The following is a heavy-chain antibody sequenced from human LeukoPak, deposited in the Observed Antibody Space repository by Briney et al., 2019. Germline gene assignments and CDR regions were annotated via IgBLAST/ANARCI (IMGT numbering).Heavy chain of an antibody. CDR2: ISSSRYI. D-gene: IGHD3-9*01. V-gene: IGHV3-21*03. CDR1: GFTFSGYS. J-gene: IGHJ6*02. CDR3: ARDSWGRYFDWLLTNYYHYGMDV. Sequence: AGTLCLSCAASGFTFSGYSWIWVRQAPGKGLEWVSSISSSRYIYYADSVKGRFTIARDNAKNSLYLQMNSLRAEDTAVYYCARDSWGRYFDWLLTNYYHYGMDVWGQGTTVTVSS.